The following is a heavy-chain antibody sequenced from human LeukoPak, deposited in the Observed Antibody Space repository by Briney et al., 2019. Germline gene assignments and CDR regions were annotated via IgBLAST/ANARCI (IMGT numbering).Heavy chain of an antibody. Sequence: PSETLSLTCAVYGGSFSGYYWSWIRQPPGKRLEWIGEINHSGSTNYNPSLKSRVTISVDTSKNQFSLKLSSVTAADTAVYYCARGAYYGSGSYYNWFDPWGQGTLVTVSS. CDR3: ARGAYYGSGSYYNWFDP. V-gene: IGHV4-34*01. J-gene: IGHJ5*02. CDR1: GGSFSGYY. D-gene: IGHD3-10*01. CDR2: INHSGST.